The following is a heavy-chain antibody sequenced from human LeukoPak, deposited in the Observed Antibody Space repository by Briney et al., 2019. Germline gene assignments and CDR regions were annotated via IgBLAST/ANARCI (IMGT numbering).Heavy chain of an antibody. CDR3: ARGGSSSIAARNRFDP. Sequence: GGSLRLSCAASGFTFSSYWMHWVRQAPGKGLVWVSRINTDESSTSYADSVKGRFTISGDNAKNTLYLQMKSLRTEDTAVYYCARGGSSSIAARNRFDPWGQGTLVTVSS. J-gene: IGHJ5*02. V-gene: IGHV3-74*01. CDR2: INTDESST. D-gene: IGHD6-6*01. CDR1: GFTFSSYW.